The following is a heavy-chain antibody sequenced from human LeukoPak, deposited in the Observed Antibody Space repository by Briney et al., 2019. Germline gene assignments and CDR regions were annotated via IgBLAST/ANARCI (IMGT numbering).Heavy chain of an antibody. CDR3: ARAGEMRYMDV. CDR1: GITFSSYG. V-gene: IGHV3-23*01. J-gene: IGHJ6*03. Sequence: GGSLRLSCAASGITFSSYGMSWVRQAPGKGLEWVSSISSTGGTTYYADSVRGRFTISRDNAKNSLFLQMNSLRVDDTATYYCARAGEMRYMDVWGKGTAVAVS. CDR2: ISSTGGTT. D-gene: IGHD5-24*01.